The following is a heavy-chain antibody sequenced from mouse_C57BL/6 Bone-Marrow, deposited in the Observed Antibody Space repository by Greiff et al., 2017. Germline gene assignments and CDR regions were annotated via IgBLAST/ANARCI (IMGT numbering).Heavy chain of an antibody. D-gene: IGHD1-1*01. CDR3: TTFNYYGNPAWFAY. J-gene: IGHJ3*01. Sequence: VQLQQSGAELVRPGASVKLSCTASGFNIKDDYMHWVKQRPEQGLEWIGWIDPENGDTEYAPKFQGKATLTADTSSTTAYLQLSSLTSEDTAVXYCTTFNYYGNPAWFAYWGQGTLVTVSA. CDR1: GFNIKDDY. CDR2: IDPENGDT. V-gene: IGHV14-4*01.